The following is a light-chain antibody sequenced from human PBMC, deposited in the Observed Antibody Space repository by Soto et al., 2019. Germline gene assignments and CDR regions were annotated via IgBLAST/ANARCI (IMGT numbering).Light chain of an antibody. V-gene: IGKV3-15*01. J-gene: IGKJ1*01. Sequence: EIVMTQSPATLSVSPGERATLSFMASQSVSINLAWYQQKPGQAPRLLIHGASTRATGIPARFSDSGSGTEFTLTISSLQSEDFAFYYCQQYNDWPRTFGQGTKVDIK. CDR1: QSVSIN. CDR3: QQYNDWPRT. CDR2: GAS.